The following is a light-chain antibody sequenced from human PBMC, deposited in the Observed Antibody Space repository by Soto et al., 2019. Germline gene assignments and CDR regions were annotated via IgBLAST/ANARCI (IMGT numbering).Light chain of an antibody. V-gene: IGKV1-27*01. CDR3: QKYSSVPV. CDR1: QDIRNF. J-gene: IGKJ3*01. Sequence: DIQMTQSPTSLSASVGDRVTITCRASQDIRNFVAWYQQKPGKAPKLLIYAAPTLQSGFPSGFSGSGSGTDFTLTSNSLQPEDVATYSCQKYSSVPVFGPGTKVEIK. CDR2: AAP.